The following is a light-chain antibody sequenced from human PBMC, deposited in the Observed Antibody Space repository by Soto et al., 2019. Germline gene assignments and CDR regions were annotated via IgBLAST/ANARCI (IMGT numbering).Light chain of an antibody. CDR1: QSVSSSY. J-gene: IGKJ2*01. CDR2: GAS. CDR3: QQYGMSPYT. V-gene: IGKV3-20*01. Sequence: EIVLTQSPGTLSLSPGERATLSCRASQSVSSSYLAWYQQKPGQAPRLLIYGASSRATGIPDRFSGSGSGTDFTLTIRRLEPADFAVYYCQQYGMSPYTFGQGTNLEIK.